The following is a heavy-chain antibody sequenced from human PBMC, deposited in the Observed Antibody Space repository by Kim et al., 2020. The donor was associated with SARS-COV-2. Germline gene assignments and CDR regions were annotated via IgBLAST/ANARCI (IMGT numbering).Heavy chain of an antibody. D-gene: IGHD6-19*01. J-gene: IGHJ4*01. CDR3: AKDSSFGSGWYYFDY. CDR2: ISWNSGSI. Sequence: GGSLRLSCAASGFTFDDYAMHWVRQAPGKGLEWVSVISWNSGSIGYADSVKGRFTISRDNAKNSLYLQMNSLRAEDTALYYCAKDSSFGSGWYYFDYWG. CDR1: GFTFDDYA. V-gene: IGHV3-9*01.